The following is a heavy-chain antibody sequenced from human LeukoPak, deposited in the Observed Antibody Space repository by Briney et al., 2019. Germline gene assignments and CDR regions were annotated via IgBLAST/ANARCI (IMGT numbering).Heavy chain of an antibody. V-gene: IGHV4-4*09. CDR3: ARLVPPYSRNYYHMAV. D-gene: IGHD6-13*01. CDR1: GGSISSYY. CDR2: IYPSGST. Sequence: SETLSLTCTVSGGSISSYYWSWIRQPPGKGLEWIGYIYPSGSTNYNPSLNRRVTIPVDTSKHQFSLKLSSVTAADTAVHYCARLVPPYSRNYYHMAVWGKGTTVTVSS. J-gene: IGHJ6*03.